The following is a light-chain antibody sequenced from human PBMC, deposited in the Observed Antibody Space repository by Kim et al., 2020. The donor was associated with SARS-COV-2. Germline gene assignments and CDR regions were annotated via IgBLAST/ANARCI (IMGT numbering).Light chain of an antibody. CDR2: AAS. CDR3: QQSYSLPPT. J-gene: IGKJ3*01. Sequence: ASVGDSVTMTGRASAVISTWLAWYQQKPGKAPNLLSYAASDLQSEVPSRFSGSGSGTVFTLTINSLQPEDIGTYFCQQSYSLPPTFGPGTKVDIK. V-gene: IGKV1-12*01. CDR1: AVISTW.